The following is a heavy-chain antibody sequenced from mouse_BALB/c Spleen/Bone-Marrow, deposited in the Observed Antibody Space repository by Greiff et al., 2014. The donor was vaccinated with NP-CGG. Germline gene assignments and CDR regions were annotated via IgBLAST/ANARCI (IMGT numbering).Heavy chain of an antibody. Sequence: EVQLQQSGAELVKPGASVKLSCTASGFNIKDTYMHWVKQRPEQGLEWIGRIDPANGNTKYDPKFQGKATITADTSSNTAYLQLSSLTSEDTAVYYCANYYYGYYFDPWGQGTTLTVSS. CDR2: IDPANGNT. CDR3: ANYYYGYYFDP. CDR1: GFNIKDTY. D-gene: IGHD1-1*01. J-gene: IGHJ2*01. V-gene: IGHV14-3*02.